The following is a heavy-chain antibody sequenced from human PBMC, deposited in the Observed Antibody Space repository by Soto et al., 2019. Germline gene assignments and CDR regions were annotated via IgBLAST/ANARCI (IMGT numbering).Heavy chain of an antibody. CDR2: IYYSGST. CDR1: GGSISSSSYY. CDR3: AKDRTYCYGSGNYYISGFDY. D-gene: IGHD3-10*01. J-gene: IGHJ4*02. V-gene: IGHV4-39*07. Sequence: SETLSLTCTVSGGSISSSSYYWGWIRQPPGKGLEWIGSIYYSGSTYYNPSLKSRVAISVDTSKNQFSLKLSCVTAAATAVYYWAKDRTYCYGSGNYYISGFDYWGQGTLVTVSS.